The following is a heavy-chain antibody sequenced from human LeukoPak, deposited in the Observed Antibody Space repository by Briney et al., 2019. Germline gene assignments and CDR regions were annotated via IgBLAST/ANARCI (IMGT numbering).Heavy chain of an antibody. V-gene: IGHV4-59*08. Sequence: SETLSLTCTVSGGSISSYYWXXXXXXXXXXXXXXXXXYYSGSTNYNPSLKSRVTISVDTSKNQFSLKLSSVTAADTAVYYCARGIRGYSYYYYYGMDVWGQGTTVTVSS. CDR1: GGSISSYY. J-gene: IGHJ6*02. CDR2: XYYSGST. CDR3: ARGIRGYSYYYYYGMDV. D-gene: IGHD5-18*01.